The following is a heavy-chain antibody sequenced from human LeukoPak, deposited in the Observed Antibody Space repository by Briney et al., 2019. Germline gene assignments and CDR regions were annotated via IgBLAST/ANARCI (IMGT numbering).Heavy chain of an antibody. J-gene: IGHJ5*02. Sequence: PSETLSLIRPVSGGSISSYYPGSIRQPAGKGLEWIGRIYTSGSTNYNPSLKSRVTISVDKSKNQFSLKLGSASAGDLAVWYCARRCCSSSCRGLDPWGQGTLVTVSS. V-gene: IGHV4-4*07. CDR3: ARRCCSSSCRGLDP. CDR1: GGSISSYY. CDR2: IYTSGST. D-gene: IGHD2-2*01.